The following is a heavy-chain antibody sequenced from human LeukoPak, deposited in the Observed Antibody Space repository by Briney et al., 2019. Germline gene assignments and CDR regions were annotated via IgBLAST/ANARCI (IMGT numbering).Heavy chain of an antibody. Sequence: SETLSLTCTVSGGSISSSSYYWGWIRQPPGKGLEWIGSIYYSGSTYYNPSLKSRVTISVDTPKNQFSLKLSSVTAADTAVYYCARERGKAFDYWGQGTLVTVSS. V-gene: IGHV4-39*07. CDR1: GGSISSSSYY. CDR2: IYYSGST. J-gene: IGHJ4*02. D-gene: IGHD3-10*01. CDR3: ARERGKAFDY.